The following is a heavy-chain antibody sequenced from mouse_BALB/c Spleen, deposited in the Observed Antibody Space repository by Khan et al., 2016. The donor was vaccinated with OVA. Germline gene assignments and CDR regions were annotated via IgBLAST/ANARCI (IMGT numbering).Heavy chain of an antibody. J-gene: IGHJ1*01. CDR3: ARGASYWYFDV. Sequence: QIQLVQSGPELKKPGETVKISCKASAYTFTNYGMNWVKQAPGKGLKWMGWINTYTGEPTYTDDFKGRFAFSLETSASTAYLQINTLTTEDMATXCCARGASYWYFDVWGAGTTVTVSS. V-gene: IGHV9-1*02. CDR1: AYTFTNYG. CDR2: INTYTGEP.